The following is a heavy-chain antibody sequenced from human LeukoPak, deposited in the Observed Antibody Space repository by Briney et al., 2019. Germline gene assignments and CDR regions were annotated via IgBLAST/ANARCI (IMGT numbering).Heavy chain of an antibody. J-gene: IGHJ4*02. CDR2: IYTSGST. CDR3: ARGLDY. CDR1: GGSIRNYF. Sequence: TPSETLSLTCSVSGGSIRNYFWSWIRQPAGKGLEWIGRIYTSGSTDYNPSLRSRVTMSVDTSRNQFSLKLTSMTAADTAVYYCARGLDYWGQGTLVTVSS. V-gene: IGHV4-4*07.